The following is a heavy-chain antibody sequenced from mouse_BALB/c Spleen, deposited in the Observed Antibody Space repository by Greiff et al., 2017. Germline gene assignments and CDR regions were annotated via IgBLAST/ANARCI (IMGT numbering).Heavy chain of an antibody. CDR3: ARDHARANFDY. D-gene: IGHD3-1*01. CDR2: ISSGGSYT. J-gene: IGHJ2*01. V-gene: IGHV5-9-4*01. CDR1: GFTFSSYA. Sequence: EVMLVESGGGLVKPGGSLKLSCAASGFTFSSYAMSWVRQSPEKRLEWVAEISSGGSYTYYPDTVTGRFTISRDNAKNTLYLEMSSLRSEDTAMYYCARDHARANFDYWGQGTTLTVSS.